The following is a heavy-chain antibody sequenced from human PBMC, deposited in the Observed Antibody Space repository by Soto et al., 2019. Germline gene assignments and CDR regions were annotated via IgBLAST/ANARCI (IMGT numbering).Heavy chain of an antibody. CDR3: ATVTIFGVVIFPRYLYYGMEV. V-gene: IGHV4-39*01. CDR2: IYYSGST. Sequence: SETLSLTCTFSGVSISSSSYYCGWIRQPPGKGLEWIGSIYYSGSTYYNPALKRRVTISVDTSKNQFSLKLSSVTAEDTAVYYCATVTIFGVVIFPRYLYYGMEVGGQGTPVTV. D-gene: IGHD3-3*01. J-gene: IGHJ6*02. CDR1: GVSISSSSYY.